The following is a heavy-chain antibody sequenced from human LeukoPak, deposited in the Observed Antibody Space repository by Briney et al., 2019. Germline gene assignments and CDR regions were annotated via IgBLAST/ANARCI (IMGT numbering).Heavy chain of an antibody. V-gene: IGHV3-74*01. CDR1: GFTFSNYW. CDR3: ARGNYGGNVYDS. Sequence: PGGSLRLSCAASGFTFSNYWMHWVRQAPGKGLVWVSHINTDGSITTYADSVKGRFTISRDNAMNTLYLQMNSLRAEDSAVYFCARGNYGGNVYDSWGQGTLVTVSS. D-gene: IGHD4-23*01. J-gene: IGHJ4*02. CDR2: INTDGSIT.